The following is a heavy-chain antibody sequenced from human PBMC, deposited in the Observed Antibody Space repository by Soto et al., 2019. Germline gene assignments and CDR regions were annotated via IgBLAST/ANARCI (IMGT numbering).Heavy chain of an antibody. D-gene: IGHD3-22*01. CDR1: GCSISSYY. CDR2: IYYSGST. Sequence: PSETLSLTCTFSGCSISSYYWSWIRQPPGKGLEWIGYIYYSGSTNYNPSLKSRVTISLDTSKNEFSLKLSSVTAADTAVYYCASTKRWLSFDSWGPGTLVTVSS. CDR3: ASTKRWLSFDS. V-gene: IGHV4-59*01. J-gene: IGHJ4*02.